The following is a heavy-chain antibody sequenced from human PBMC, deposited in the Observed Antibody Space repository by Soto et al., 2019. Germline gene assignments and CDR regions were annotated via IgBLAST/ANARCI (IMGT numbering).Heavy chain of an antibody. V-gene: IGHV4-59*08. CDR3: ARHRYDILTFFDD. Sequence: PSETLSLTCTVSGGSISSYYWSWIRQPPGKGLEWIGYIYYSGSTNYNPSLKSRVTISVDTSKNQFSLKLSSVTAADTAVYYCARHRYDILTFFDDWGQGTLVTVS. D-gene: IGHD3-9*01. CDR2: IYYSGST. J-gene: IGHJ4*02. CDR1: GGSISSYY.